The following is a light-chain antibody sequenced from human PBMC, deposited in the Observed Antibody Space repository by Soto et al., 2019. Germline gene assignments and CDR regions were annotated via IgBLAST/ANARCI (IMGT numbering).Light chain of an antibody. CDR3: CSYAGSSTPGV. J-gene: IGLJ3*02. Sequence: QSVLTQPASVSGSPGQSITISCTGTSSDFGNYNLVSWYQQHPGKVPKLILFEVNKRPSGVSGRFSGSKSGNTASLTISGLQAEDEADYYCCSYAGSSTPGVFGGGTKLTVL. CDR2: EVN. V-gene: IGLV2-23*02. CDR1: SSDFGNYNL.